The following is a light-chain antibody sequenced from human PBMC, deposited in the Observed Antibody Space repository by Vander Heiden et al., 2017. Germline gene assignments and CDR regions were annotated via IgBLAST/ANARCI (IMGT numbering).Light chain of an antibody. CDR1: SSDSGDNT. CDR3: GTWDSSLTGV. J-gene: IGLJ1*01. V-gene: IGLV1-51*01. Sequence: QSVLTQPPSVSAAPGQKVSISCSGSSSDSGDNTLAWYQQLPGTDPKLLIYENNKRPSGIPDRFSGSKSGTSATLVITGLRTGDEADYYCGTWDSSLTGVFGTGTKVTVL. CDR2: ENN.